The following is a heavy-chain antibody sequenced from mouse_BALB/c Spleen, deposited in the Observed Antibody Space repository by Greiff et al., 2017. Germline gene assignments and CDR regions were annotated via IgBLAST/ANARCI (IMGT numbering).Heavy chain of an antibody. CDR3: ARNGYPAWFAY. J-gene: IGHJ3*01. D-gene: IGHD2-2*01. CDR2: INPSTGYT. V-gene: IGHV1-7*01. CDR1: GYTFSSYW. Sequence: SGAELAKPGASVKMSCKASGYTFSSYWMHWVKQRPGQGLEWIGYINPSTGYTEYNQKFKDKATLTADKSSSTAYMQLSSLTSEDSAVYYCARNGYPAWFAYWGQGTLVTVSA.